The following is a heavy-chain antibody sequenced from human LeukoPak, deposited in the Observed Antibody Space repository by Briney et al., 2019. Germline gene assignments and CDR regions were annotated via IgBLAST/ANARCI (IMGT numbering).Heavy chain of an antibody. CDR2: ISSGGSYI. V-gene: IGHV3-21*01. CDR1: GFTFSDYA. D-gene: IGHD2-2*01. Sequence: GGSLRLSCAASGFTFSDYAMNWVRQAPGKGLEWVSSISSGGSYISYADSVKGRFTVSRDNAKDSLFLQMRSLRDEDTAVYYCARGPALYCTSSSCLDGVDWGQGALVSVSS. CDR3: ARGPALYCTSSSCLDGVD. J-gene: IGHJ4*02.